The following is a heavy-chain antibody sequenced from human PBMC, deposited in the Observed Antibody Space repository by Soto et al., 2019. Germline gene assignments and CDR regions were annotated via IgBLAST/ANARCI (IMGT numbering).Heavy chain of an antibody. V-gene: IGHV3-33*01. J-gene: IGHJ4*02. D-gene: IGHD2-2*01. Sequence: GCSQRITGVSGEGIYRGDRGNMIRKTPSKGLEGAAVIWGDGSNKYYADSVKGRFTISRDNSKNTLYLQMNSLRAEDTAVYYCARDGLVNQGIVVVPAAIFLDRQRTKQQLHWGQGTLVTVSS. CDR1: EGIYRGDR. CDR3: ARDGLVNQGIVVVPAAIFLDRQRTKQQLH. CDR2: IWGDGSNK.